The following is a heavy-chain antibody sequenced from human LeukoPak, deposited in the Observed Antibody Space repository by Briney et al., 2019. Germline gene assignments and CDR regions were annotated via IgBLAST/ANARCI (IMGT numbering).Heavy chain of an antibody. V-gene: IGHV5-51*01. CDR2: IYPGDSDT. Sequence: GESLKISCKGSGYSFTSYWFGWVRQMPGKGLEWMGIIYPGDSDTRYSPSFQGQVTISADKSISTAYLQWSSLKASDTAMYYCASLSGYCGGDCLPDAFDIWGQGTMVTVSS. CDR3: ASLSGYCGGDCLPDAFDI. J-gene: IGHJ3*02. CDR1: GYSFTSYW. D-gene: IGHD2-21*02.